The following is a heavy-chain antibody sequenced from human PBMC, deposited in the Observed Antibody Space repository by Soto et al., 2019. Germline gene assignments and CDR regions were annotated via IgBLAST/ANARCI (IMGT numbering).Heavy chain of an antibody. V-gene: IGHV3-23*01. D-gene: IGHD3-16*01. Sequence: PGGSLRLSCVASGFTFNTYNMSWVRQAPGKGLEWVSAISGSGGSTYYADSVKGRFTISRDNSKNTLYLQMNSLRAEDTAVYYCAKKGEGGSYYYYGMDVWGQGTTVTVSS. J-gene: IGHJ6*02. CDR2: ISGSGGST. CDR1: GFTFNTYN. CDR3: AKKGEGGSYYYYGMDV.